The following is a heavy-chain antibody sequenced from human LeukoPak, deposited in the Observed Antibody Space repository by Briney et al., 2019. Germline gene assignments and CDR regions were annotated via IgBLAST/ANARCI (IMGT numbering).Heavy chain of an antibody. D-gene: IGHD2-15*01. CDR1: GGSFSGYY. CDR3: ARRQLLLYYYYYYGMDV. J-gene: IGHJ6*02. Sequence: PLETLSLTCAVYGGSFSGYYWSWIRQPPGKGLEWIGEINHSGSTNYNPSLKSRVTISVDTSKNQFSLKLSSVTAADTAVYYCARRQLLLYYYYYYGMDVWGQGTTVTVSS. V-gene: IGHV4-34*01. CDR2: INHSGST.